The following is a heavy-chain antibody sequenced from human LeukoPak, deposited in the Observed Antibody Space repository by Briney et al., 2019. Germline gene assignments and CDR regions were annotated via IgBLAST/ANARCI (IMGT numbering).Heavy chain of an antibody. D-gene: IGHD6-25*01. Sequence: GGSLRLSCAASGFTFSRYSMNWVRQAPGKGLVWVSRINSDGSSTSYADSVKGRFTISRDNAKNTLYLQMNSLRAEDTAVYYCARRSAAKDAFDIWGQGTMVTVSS. V-gene: IGHV3-74*01. CDR2: INSDGSST. CDR1: GFTFSRYS. CDR3: ARRSAAKDAFDI. J-gene: IGHJ3*02.